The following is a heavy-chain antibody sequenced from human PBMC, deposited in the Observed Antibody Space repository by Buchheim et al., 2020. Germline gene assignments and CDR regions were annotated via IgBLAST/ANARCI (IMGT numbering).Heavy chain of an antibody. CDR1: GYTFTGYY. D-gene: IGHD4-17*01. Sequence: QVQLVQSGAEVKKPGASVKVSCKASGYTFTGYYMHWVRQAPGQGLEWMGWINPNSGGTNYAQKFQGRVTMTRDTSISTAYMELSRLRSDDTAVYYCAQRSRRGIYGDYDSVREFQPQSEYYYYGMDVWGQGTT. CDR3: AQRSRRGIYGDYDSVREFQPQSEYYYYGMDV. V-gene: IGHV1-2*02. J-gene: IGHJ6*02. CDR2: INPNSGGT.